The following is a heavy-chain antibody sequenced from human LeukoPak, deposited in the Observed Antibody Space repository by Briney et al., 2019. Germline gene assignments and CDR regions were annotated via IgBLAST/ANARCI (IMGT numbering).Heavy chain of an antibody. Sequence: SQTLSLTCTVSGGSISSGGYYWSWIRRPPGKGLEWIGYIYHSGSTYYNPSLKSRVTISVDRSKNQFSLKLSSVTAADTAVYYCARDRVDTAMVNYYYGMDVWGQGTTVTASS. CDR2: IYHSGST. J-gene: IGHJ6*02. CDR3: ARDRVDTAMVNYYYGMDV. CDR1: GGSISSGGYY. D-gene: IGHD5-18*01. V-gene: IGHV4-30-2*01.